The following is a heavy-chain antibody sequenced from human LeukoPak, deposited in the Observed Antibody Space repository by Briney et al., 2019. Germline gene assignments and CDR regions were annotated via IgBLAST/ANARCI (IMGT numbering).Heavy chain of an antibody. V-gene: IGHV3-74*01. D-gene: IGHD3-10*01. J-gene: IGHJ5*02. CDR1: GFTFSSYW. Sequence: GGPLRLSCAASGFTFSSYWMHWVRQTPGKGVVWVSCFKSDGRTIYADSVKGRFNISRYNARNTLYLQMNSLRVEDTAMYYCARAVTYFYGSVTYDWFDPWGQGTLVTVSS. CDR2: FKSDGRT. CDR3: ARAVTYFYGSVTYDWFDP.